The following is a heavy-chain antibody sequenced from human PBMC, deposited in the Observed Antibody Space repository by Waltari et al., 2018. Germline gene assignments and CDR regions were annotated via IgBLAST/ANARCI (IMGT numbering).Heavy chain of an antibody. J-gene: IGHJ4*02. CDR1: GFTFDDFA. D-gene: IGHD4-17*01. V-gene: IGHV3-9*01. Sequence: EVQLVESGGGLVQPGRSLRLSCAASGFTFDDFAMPWVRQAPGKGLEWVSGISWNSGSIGYADSVKGRFTISRDNAKNSLYLQMNSLRAEDTALYYCAKGAYGDYLDYWGQGTLVTVSS. CDR3: AKGAYGDYLDY. CDR2: ISWNSGSI.